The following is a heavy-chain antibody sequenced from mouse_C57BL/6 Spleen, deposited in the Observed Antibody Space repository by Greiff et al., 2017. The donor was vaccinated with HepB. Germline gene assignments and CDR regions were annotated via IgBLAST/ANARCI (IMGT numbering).Heavy chain of an antibody. V-gene: IGHV1-22*01. CDR1: GYTFTDYH. J-gene: IGHJ1*03. CDR3: ARPYYYYGSSWYFDV. D-gene: IGHD1-1*01. Sequence: EVQLQQSGPELVKPGASVKMSCKASGYTFTDYHMHWVKQSHGKSLEWIGYLNPNNGGTSYNQKFKGKATLTVNKSSSTAYMELRSLTSEDSAVYYCARPYYYYGSSWYFDVWGTGTTVTVAS. CDR2: LNPNNGGT.